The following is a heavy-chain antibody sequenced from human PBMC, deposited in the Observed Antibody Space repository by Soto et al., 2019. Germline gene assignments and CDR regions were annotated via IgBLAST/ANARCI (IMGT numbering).Heavy chain of an antibody. D-gene: IGHD3-22*01. CDR3: AAQYYYASGAYYPRV. V-gene: IGHV4-39*01. CDR2: IAYSGST. J-gene: IGHJ4*02. Sequence: QLQLQESGPGLVKPSETLSLTCFVSGGSISSSTYYWGWIRQPPGKGLEWIGSIAYSGSTSYNPSRKSRVTLAVDTSKNQFSLKLSSVTAADTAVYYCAAQYYYASGAYYPRVWGQGTLVTVSS. CDR1: GGSISSSTYY.